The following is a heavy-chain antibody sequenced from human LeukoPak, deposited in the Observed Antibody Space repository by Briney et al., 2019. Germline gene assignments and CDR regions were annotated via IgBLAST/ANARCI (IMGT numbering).Heavy chain of an antibody. CDR1: GYTFTSYG. J-gene: IGHJ6*02. Sequence: ASVKVSCKASGYTFTSYGISWVRQAPGQGLEWMGWISAYNGNTNYAQKLQGRVTITADESTSTAYMELSSLRSEDTAVYYCARSEYYYDSSGLQSYYYGMDVWGQGTTVTVSS. V-gene: IGHV1-18*01. CDR3: ARSEYYYDSSGLQSYYYGMDV. D-gene: IGHD3-22*01. CDR2: ISAYNGNT.